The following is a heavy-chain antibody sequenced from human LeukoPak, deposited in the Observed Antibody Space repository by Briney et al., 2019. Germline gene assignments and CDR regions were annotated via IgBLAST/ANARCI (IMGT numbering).Heavy chain of an antibody. Sequence: GRSLRLSCAASGFTFSSYGMHWVRQAPGKGLEWVAVIWYDGSNKYYADSVKGRFTISRDNSKNTLYLQMNSLRAEDTAVYYCARDGGLRLHYYYYYMDVWGKGATVTVSS. CDR3: ARDGGLRLHYYYYYMDV. J-gene: IGHJ6*03. CDR2: IWYDGSNK. D-gene: IGHD4-17*01. V-gene: IGHV3-33*01. CDR1: GFTFSSYG.